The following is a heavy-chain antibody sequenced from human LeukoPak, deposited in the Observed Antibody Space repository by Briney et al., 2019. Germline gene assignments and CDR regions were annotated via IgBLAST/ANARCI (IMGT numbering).Heavy chain of an antibody. D-gene: IGHD3-10*01. CDR1: GASISSYY. V-gene: IGHV4-4*07. Sequence: SETLSLTCTVSGASISSYYWSWIRQRAGKGLEWIGRMYTSGSTNYNPSLKSRVTMLVDKSKNQFSLKLSSVTAADTAVYYCARDSYGSGSYYPQGYYYYMDVWGKGTTVTVSS. CDR2: MYTSGST. J-gene: IGHJ6*03. CDR3: ARDSYGSGSYYPQGYYYYMDV.